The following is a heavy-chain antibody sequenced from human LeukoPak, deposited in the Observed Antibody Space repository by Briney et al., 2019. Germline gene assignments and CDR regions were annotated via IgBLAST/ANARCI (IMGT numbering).Heavy chain of an antibody. Sequence: SETLSLTCTVSGGSLSSSSYYWGWIRQPPGKGLEWIGSIYYSGSTYYNPSLKSRVTISVDTSKNQFSLKLSSVTAADTAVYYCARVGLDDYGDYFAGGYFDYWGQGTLVTVSS. V-gene: IGHV4-39*07. CDR2: IYYSGST. CDR1: GGSLSSSSYY. D-gene: IGHD4-17*01. CDR3: ARVGLDDYGDYFAGGYFDY. J-gene: IGHJ4*02.